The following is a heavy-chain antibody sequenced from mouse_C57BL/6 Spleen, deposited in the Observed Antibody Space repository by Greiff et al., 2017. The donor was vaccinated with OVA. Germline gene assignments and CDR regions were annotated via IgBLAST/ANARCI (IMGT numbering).Heavy chain of an antibody. CDR2: IRLKSDNYAT. CDR1: GFTFSNYW. J-gene: IGHJ2*01. Sequence: EVMLVESGGGLVQPGGSMKLSCVASGFTFSNYWMNWVRQSPEKGLEWVAQIRLKSDNYATNYAESVKGRFTISRDDSKSSVYLQMNNLRAEDTGIYYCTGRGTVVDYWGQGTTLTVSS. V-gene: IGHV6-3*01. CDR3: TGRGTVVDY. D-gene: IGHD1-1*01.